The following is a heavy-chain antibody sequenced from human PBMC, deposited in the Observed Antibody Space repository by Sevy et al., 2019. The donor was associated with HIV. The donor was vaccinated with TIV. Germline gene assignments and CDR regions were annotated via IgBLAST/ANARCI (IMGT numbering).Heavy chain of an antibody. CDR3: ARMPSIAVAGHAFDI. D-gene: IGHD6-19*01. V-gene: IGHV3-53*01. J-gene: IGHJ3*02. Sequence: GGSLRLSCAASGFTVSSNYMSWVRQAPGKGLEWVSVIYSGGSTYYADSLKGRFTISRDNSKNTLYLQMNSLRAEDTAVYYCARMPSIAVAGHAFDIWGQGTMVTVSS. CDR1: GFTVSSNY. CDR2: IYSGGST.